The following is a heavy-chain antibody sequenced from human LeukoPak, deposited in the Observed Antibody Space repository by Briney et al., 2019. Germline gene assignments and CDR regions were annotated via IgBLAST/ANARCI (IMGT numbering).Heavy chain of an antibody. CDR1: GGSISSGGYY. D-gene: IGHD4-17*01. CDR2: IYYSGST. CDR3: ARGPTVTLFDY. Sequence: SETLSLTCTVSGGSISSGGYYWSWIRQHPGTGLEWIGYIYYSGSTYYNPSLKSRDTISVDTFKNQFSLKLSSVTAADTAVYYCARGPTVTLFDYWGQGTLVTVSS. V-gene: IGHV4-31*03. J-gene: IGHJ4*02.